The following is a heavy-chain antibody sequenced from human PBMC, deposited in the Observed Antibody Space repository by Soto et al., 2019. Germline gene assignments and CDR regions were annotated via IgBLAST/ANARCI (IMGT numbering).Heavy chain of an antibody. CDR1: GFSLTTYGVA. Sequence: QITLKESGPTLVKPTQTLTLTCTFSGFSLTTYGVAVGWIRQPPGKALEWLALIYWDHDKRYSPSLKSRLTITKDTSKNEVVLTMSNMDPVDTGTYYCAHCPVAAYSYDSYCFDYWGQGTLVTVS. CDR2: IYWDHDK. D-gene: IGHD3-22*01. CDR3: AHCPVAAYSYDSYCFDY. V-gene: IGHV2-5*02. J-gene: IGHJ4*02.